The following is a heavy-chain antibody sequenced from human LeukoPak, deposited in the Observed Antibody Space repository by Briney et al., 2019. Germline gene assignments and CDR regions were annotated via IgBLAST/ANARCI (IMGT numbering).Heavy chain of an antibody. CDR2: MNPNSGNT. CDR3: ARGGGELVQTNWFDP. CDR1: GYTFTSYD. V-gene: IGHV1-8*01. Sequence: ASVKVSCKASGYTFTSYDINWVRQATGQGLEWMGWMNPNSGNTGYAQKFQGRVTMTRDTSISTAYMELSSLRSEDTAVYYCARGGGELVQTNWFDPWGQGTLVTVSS. J-gene: IGHJ5*02. D-gene: IGHD6-13*01.